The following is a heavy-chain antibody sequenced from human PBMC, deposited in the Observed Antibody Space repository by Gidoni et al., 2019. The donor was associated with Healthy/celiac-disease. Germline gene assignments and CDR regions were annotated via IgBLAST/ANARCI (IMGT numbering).Heavy chain of an antibody. V-gene: IGHV3-33*01. Sequence: QWQLVASGGGVVQPGRSLRLSCAASGFTFRRYGMHWVRQAPGKGLEWVAVIWYDGSNKYYADSVKGRFTISRDNSKNTLYLKMNSLRAEDTAVYYCARVAGPYSSGWRTLDYWGQGTLVTVSS. CDR2: IWYDGSNK. J-gene: IGHJ4*02. CDR3: ARVAGPYSSGWRTLDY. CDR1: GFTFRRYG. D-gene: IGHD6-19*01.